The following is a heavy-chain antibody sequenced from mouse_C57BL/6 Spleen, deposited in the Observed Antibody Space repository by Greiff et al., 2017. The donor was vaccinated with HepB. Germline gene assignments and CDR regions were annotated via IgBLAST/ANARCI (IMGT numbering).Heavy chain of an antibody. J-gene: IGHJ2*01. CDR2: IYPGSGNT. D-gene: IGHD2-3*01. CDR1: GYTFTDYY. Sequence: VQLQQSGAELVRPGASVKLSCKASGYTFTDYYINWVKQRPGQGLEWIARIYPGSGNTYYNEKFKGKATLTAEKSSSTAYMQLSSLTSEDSAVYFCARSGDGYYPLDYWGQGTTLTVSS. CDR3: ARSGDGYYPLDY. V-gene: IGHV1-76*01.